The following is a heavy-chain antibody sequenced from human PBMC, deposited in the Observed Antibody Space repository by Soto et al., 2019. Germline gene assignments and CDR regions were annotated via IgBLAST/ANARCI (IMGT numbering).Heavy chain of an antibody. CDR2: IYYSGST. V-gene: IGHV4-30-4*01. D-gene: IGHD2-15*01. J-gene: IGHJ4*02. CDR3: ARAVARGGGFDY. CDR1: GGSISSGEYY. Sequence: QVQLQESGPGLVKPSQTLSLTCNVSGGSISSGEYYWSWIRQPPGKGLEWIGYIYYSGSTYYNPSLKSRVNISGDTAKKQFSLKVISVTAADTVVYYCARAVARGGGFDYWGQGTLVTVSS.